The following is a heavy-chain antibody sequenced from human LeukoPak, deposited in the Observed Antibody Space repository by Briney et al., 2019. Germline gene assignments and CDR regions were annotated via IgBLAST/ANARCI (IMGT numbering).Heavy chain of an antibody. Sequence: LETLSLTCSVSNASIISSSYYWGWIRQPPGKGLEWIGSIYYSGSTYYNPSLTSRVTISVDTSKNQFSLKLSSVTAADTAVYYCARHPSYGAFDIWGQGTMVTVSS. CDR3: ARHPSYGAFDI. J-gene: IGHJ3*02. D-gene: IGHD3-10*01. V-gene: IGHV4-39*01. CDR2: IYYSGST. CDR1: NASIISSSYY.